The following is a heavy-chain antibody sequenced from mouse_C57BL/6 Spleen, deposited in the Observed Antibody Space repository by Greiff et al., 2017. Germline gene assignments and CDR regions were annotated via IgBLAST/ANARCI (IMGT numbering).Heavy chain of an antibody. Sequence: EVQLQQSGPELVKPGASVKISCKASGYTFTDYYMNWVKQSHGKSLEWIGDINPNNGGTSYNQKFKGKATLTVDKSSSTAYMDLRSLTSEDSAVYYCAREDDYDAFAYWGQGTLVTVSA. CDR1: GYTFTDYY. J-gene: IGHJ3*01. CDR3: AREDDYDAFAY. D-gene: IGHD2-4*01. V-gene: IGHV1-26*01. CDR2: INPNNGGT.